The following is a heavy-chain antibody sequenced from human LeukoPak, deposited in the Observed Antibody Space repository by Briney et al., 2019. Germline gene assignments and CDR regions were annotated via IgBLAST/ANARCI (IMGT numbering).Heavy chain of an antibody. CDR2: LKQDGSEK. V-gene: IGHV3-7*04. CDR1: GFTFSTYW. J-gene: IGHJ4*02. D-gene: IGHD5-24*01. Sequence: GGSLRLSCAASGFTFSTYWMSWVRQAPGKGLEWVVILKQDGSEKYYVDSVKGRFTISRDNAKNSLYLQMNSLRVEDTAVYYCARVEYYFDYWGQGSLVTVSS. CDR3: ARVEYYFDY.